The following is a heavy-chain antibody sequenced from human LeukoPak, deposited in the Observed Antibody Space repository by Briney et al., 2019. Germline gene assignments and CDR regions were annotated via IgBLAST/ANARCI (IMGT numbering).Heavy chain of an antibody. CDR2: IWYDGSNK. J-gene: IGHJ4*02. V-gene: IGHV3-33*01. Sequence: GGSLRLSCAASGFTFSSYGMQWVRQAPGKGGEGGAVIWYDGSNKEYKDYVKGRFTIDREKSKNTLYLQMNSLRADDTAVYYCASIIGRSSNDDYCGQGTLVTVSS. CDR1: GFTFSSYG. D-gene: IGHD6-13*01. CDR3: ASIIGRSSNDDY.